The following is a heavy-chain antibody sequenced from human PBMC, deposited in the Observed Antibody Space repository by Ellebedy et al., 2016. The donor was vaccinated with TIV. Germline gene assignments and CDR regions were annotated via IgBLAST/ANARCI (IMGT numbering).Heavy chain of an antibody. J-gene: IGHJ4*02. Sequence: GESLKISCAASGFTFSSYWMSWVRQAPGKGLEWVANIKQDGTEKFYVDSVKGRFTISRDNAKNSPYLQMNSLRAEDTAVYYCARVTTLATGTGYYFDYWGQGTLVTVSS. CDR1: GFTFSSYW. CDR3: ARVTTLATGTGYYFDY. V-gene: IGHV3-7*01. CDR2: IKQDGTEK. D-gene: IGHD4-17*01.